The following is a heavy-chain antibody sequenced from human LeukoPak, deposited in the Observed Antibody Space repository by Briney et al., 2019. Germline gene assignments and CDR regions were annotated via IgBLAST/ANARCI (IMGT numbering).Heavy chain of an antibody. CDR2: ISSSGSTI. CDR3: AELGMTMIGGV. D-gene: IGHD3-10*02. CDR1: GFTFSSYE. Sequence: GGSLRLSCAASGFTFSSYEMNWVRQAPGKGLEWVSYISSSGSTIYYADSVKGRFTISRDNAKNSLYLQMNSLRAEDTAVYYCAELGMTMIGGVWGKGTTVTISS. V-gene: IGHV3-48*03. J-gene: IGHJ6*04.